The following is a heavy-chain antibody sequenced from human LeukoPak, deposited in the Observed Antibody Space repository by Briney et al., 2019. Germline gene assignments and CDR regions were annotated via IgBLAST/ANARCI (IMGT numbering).Heavy chain of an antibody. J-gene: IGHJ4*02. V-gene: IGHV3-23*01. CDR1: GFTFSSYA. Sequence: GGSLRLSCAASGFTFSSYAMSWVRQAPGKGLEWVSAISGSGGSTYYADSVKGRFTISRDNSKNTLYLQMNSLRAEDTAVYYCATNQDPLRLGELSPIDYWGQGTLVTVSS. D-gene: IGHD3-16*02. CDR2: ISGSGGST. CDR3: ATNQDPLRLGELSPIDY.